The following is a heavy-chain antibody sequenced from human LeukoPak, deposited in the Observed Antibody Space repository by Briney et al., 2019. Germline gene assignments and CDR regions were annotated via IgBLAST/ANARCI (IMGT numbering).Heavy chain of an antibody. CDR2: ITSDSTTM. CDR3: AKGTYYDSSGYQDSTFDI. D-gene: IGHD3-22*01. Sequence: PGRSLRLSCAASGFTFSSYGMHWVRQAPGQGLEWVSYITSDSTTMFYADSVKGRFTISRDNSKNTLYLQMNSLRAEDTAVYYCAKGTYYDSSGYQDSTFDIWGQGTMVTVSS. J-gene: IGHJ3*02. V-gene: IGHV3-48*01. CDR1: GFTFSSYG.